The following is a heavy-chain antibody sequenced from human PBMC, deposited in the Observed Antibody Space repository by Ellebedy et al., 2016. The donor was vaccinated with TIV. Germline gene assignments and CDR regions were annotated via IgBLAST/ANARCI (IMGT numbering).Heavy chain of an antibody. V-gene: IGHV3-23*01. J-gene: IGHJ4*02. CDR2: ISGSGGST. Sequence: GGSLRLXXAASGLTFSSYSMSCVRQAPGKGLEWVSAISGSGGSTYYADSVKGRFTISRDNSKNTLYLQMNSLIAEDTAVYYCAKDPNAWSIAAAGDYWGQGTLVTVSS. D-gene: IGHD6-13*01. CDR1: GLTFSSYS. CDR3: AKDPNAWSIAAAGDY.